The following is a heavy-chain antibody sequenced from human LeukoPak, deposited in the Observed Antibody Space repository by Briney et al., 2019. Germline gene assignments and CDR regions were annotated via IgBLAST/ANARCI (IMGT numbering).Heavy chain of an antibody. CDR2: IYYSGST. CDR1: GGSISSSSYY. Sequence: SETLSLTCTVSGGSISSSSYYWGWIRQPPGKGLEWIGNIYYSGSTNYNPSLKSRVTISVDTSKNQFSLKLSSVTAADTAVYYCASGADYSNYYFNYWGQGTLVTVSS. D-gene: IGHD4-11*01. V-gene: IGHV4-61*05. J-gene: IGHJ4*02. CDR3: ASGADYSNYYFNY.